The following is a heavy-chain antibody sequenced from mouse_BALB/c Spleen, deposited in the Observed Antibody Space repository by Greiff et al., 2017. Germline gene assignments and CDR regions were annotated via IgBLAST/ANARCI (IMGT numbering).Heavy chain of an antibody. CDR3: ARGDYGSYAMDY. D-gene: IGHD1-1*01. V-gene: IGHV1-12*01. Sequence: QVQLQQPGAELVKPGASVKMSCKASGYTFTSYNMHWVKQTPGQGLEWIGAIYPGNGDTSYNQKFKGKATLTADKSSSTAYMQLSSLTSEDSAVYYCARGDYGSYAMDYWGQGTSVTVSS. CDR1: GYTFTSYN. CDR2: IYPGNGDT. J-gene: IGHJ4*01.